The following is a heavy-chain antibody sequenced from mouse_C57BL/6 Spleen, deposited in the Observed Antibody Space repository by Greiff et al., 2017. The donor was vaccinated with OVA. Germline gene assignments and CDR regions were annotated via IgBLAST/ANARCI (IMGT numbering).Heavy chain of an antibody. J-gene: IGHJ4*01. D-gene: IGHD1-1*01. CDR3: ARNGGTTVVAYYYAMDY. Sequence: QVQLQQSGPGLVQPSQSLSITCTVSGFSLTSYGVHWVRQSPGKGLEWLGVIWSGGSTDYNAAFISRLSISKDNSKSQVFFKMNSLQADDTAIYYCARNGGTTVVAYYYAMDYWGQGTSVTVSS. CDR2: IWSGGST. V-gene: IGHV2-2*01. CDR1: GFSLTSYG.